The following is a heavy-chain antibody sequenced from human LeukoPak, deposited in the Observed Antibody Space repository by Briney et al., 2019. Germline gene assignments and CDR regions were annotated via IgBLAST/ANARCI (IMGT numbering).Heavy chain of an antibody. J-gene: IGHJ5*01. V-gene: IGHV3-48*04. Sequence: PGGSLRLSCAASGFTFSTYNMLWVRQTPGKGLEFLFYIKSGGNAVHYADSVKDPFTFSRDNAKNSLYLQKTALRVEDSGIYYCAQGGSRGDWFDYWGEGARVTVSS. CDR3: AQGGSRGDWFDY. CDR2: IKSGGNAV. D-gene: IGHD3-16*01. CDR1: GFTFSTYN.